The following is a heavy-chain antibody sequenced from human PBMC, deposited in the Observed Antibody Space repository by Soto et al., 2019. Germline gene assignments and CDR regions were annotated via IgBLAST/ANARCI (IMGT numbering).Heavy chain of an antibody. CDR1: GGSISSYY. CDR2: IYYSGLT. Sequence: QVQLQESGPGLVKPSETLSLTCTVSGGSISSYYWSWIRQPPGKGLEWLGCIYYSGLTNYNPSPQSRVTISVDTSKTQFSLKLRSVTAADTAVYYFARLWGWSVDYCGQGTRVTVSS. D-gene: IGHD3-16*01. J-gene: IGHJ4*02. V-gene: IGHV4-59*08. CDR3: ARLWGWSVDY.